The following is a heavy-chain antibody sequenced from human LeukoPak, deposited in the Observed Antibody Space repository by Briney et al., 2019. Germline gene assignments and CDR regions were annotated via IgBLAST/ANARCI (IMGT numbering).Heavy chain of an antibody. V-gene: IGHV5-51*01. CDR1: GCNFTNYW. D-gene: IGHD6-19*01. J-gene: IGHJ4*02. CDR3: ARRGPSSGWFGD. Sequence: GESLKISCSGSGCNFTNYWIGWVRQMPGKGLEWVGIIYPGDSDTRYSPSFQGQVTISADKSISTAYLQWSSLKASDTAMYYCARRGPSSGWFGDWGQGTLVTVSS. CDR2: IYPGDSDT.